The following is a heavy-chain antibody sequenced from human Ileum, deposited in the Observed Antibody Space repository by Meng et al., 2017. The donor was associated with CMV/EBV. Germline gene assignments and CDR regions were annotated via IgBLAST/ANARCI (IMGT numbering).Heavy chain of an antibody. Sequence: QLQLQAPGPRLLQPSETLSLTCTVTGGSLTSYYWTWIRQPAGKGLEWIGRIHPTGTTDDNPSLRSRVSMSLDKSKNQFSLKLTSVTAADTAVYYCARAAARGVPVDLWGQGTLVTVSS. CDR3: ARAAARGVPVDL. CDR1: GGSLTSYY. CDR2: IHPTGTT. V-gene: IGHV4-4*07. D-gene: IGHD3-10*01. J-gene: IGHJ5*02.